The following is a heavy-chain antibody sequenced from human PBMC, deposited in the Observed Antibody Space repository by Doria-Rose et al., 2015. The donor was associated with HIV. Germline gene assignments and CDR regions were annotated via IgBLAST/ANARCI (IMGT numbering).Heavy chain of an antibody. CDR1: GVSLSSPGMG. CDR2: IFSDDER. Sequence: QWGPVLVKPTETLTLTCTVSGVSLSSPGMGVSWIRQPPGKALEWLANIFSDDERSYKTSLKSRLTISRGTSKSQVVLTMTDMDPVGTATYYCARIKSSRWYHKYYFDFWGQGTLVIVSA. V-gene: IGHV2-26*01. CDR3: ARIKSSRWYHKYYFDF. J-gene: IGHJ4*02. D-gene: IGHD6-13*01.